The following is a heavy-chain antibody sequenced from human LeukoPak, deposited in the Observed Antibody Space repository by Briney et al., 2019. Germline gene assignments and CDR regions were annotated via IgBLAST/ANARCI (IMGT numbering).Heavy chain of an antibody. CDR3: ARDRNVVVVAATNWFDP. CDR2: IDHGGSA. D-gene: IGHD2-15*01. Sequence: SETLSLTCAVYGGSFSGYSWNWIRQPPGKGLEWIGEIDHGGSANYNPSLKSRVTISVDTSKNQFSLKLSSVTAADTAVYYCARDRNVVVVAATNWFDPWGQGTLVTVSS. V-gene: IGHV4-34*01. CDR1: GGSFSGYS. J-gene: IGHJ5*02.